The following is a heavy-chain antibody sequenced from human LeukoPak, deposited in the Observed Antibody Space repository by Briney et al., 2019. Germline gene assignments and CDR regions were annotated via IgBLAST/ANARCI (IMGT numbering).Heavy chain of an antibody. Sequence: PGGSLRLSCAGSGFTFSSYGMHWVRQAPGKGLEWVAVISYDGSNKYYADSVKGRFTISRDNSKNTLYLQMNSLGAEDTAVYYCAKDVDPFGSGSYVEGFDYWGQGTLVTVSS. V-gene: IGHV3-30*18. CDR3: AKDVDPFGSGSYVEGFDY. CDR2: ISYDGSNK. CDR1: GFTFSSYG. D-gene: IGHD3-10*01. J-gene: IGHJ4*02.